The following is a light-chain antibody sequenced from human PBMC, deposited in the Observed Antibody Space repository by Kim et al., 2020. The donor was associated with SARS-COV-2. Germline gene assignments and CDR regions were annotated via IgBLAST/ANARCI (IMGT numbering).Light chain of an antibody. CDR2: EAS. CDR1: QSVRRY. CDR3: KKRRNWPLT. V-gene: IGKV3-11*01. Sequence: LSPGERDTLCSRDRQSVRRYLAWYQKKPGQGPRLLSYEASNRATGIPARFSGSGSGTELTLTISSLETDDVAVYYCKKRRNWPLTFGGGTKVDIK. J-gene: IGKJ4*01.